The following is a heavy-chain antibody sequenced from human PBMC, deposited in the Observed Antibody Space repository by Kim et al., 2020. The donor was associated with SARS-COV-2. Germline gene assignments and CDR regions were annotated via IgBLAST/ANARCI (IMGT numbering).Heavy chain of an antibody. D-gene: IGHD4-17*01. J-gene: IGHJ4*02. CDR2: INHSGST. V-gene: IGHV4-34*01. CDR1: GGSFSGYY. CDR3: AREGMTTVTRPFDY. Sequence: SETLSLTCAVYGGSFSGYYWSWIRQPPGKGLEWIGEINHSGSTNYNPSLKSRVTISVDTSKNQFSLKLSSVTAADTAVYYCAREGMTTVTRPFDYWGQGTLVTVSS.